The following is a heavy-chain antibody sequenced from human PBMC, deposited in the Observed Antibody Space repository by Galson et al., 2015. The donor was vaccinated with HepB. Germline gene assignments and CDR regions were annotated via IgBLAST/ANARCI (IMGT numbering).Heavy chain of an antibody. V-gene: IGHV4-31*03. CDR2: IYYSGST. D-gene: IGHD3-3*01. J-gene: IGHJ6*03. Sequence: TLSLTCTVSGGSISSGGYYWSWIRQHPGKGLEWIGYIYYSGSTYYNPSLKSRVTISVDTSKNQFSLKLSSVTAADTAVYYCARDRHPLYYDFWSGYYPSYYMDVWGKGTTVTVSS. CDR3: ARDRHPLYYDFWSGYYPSYYMDV. CDR1: GGSISSGGYY.